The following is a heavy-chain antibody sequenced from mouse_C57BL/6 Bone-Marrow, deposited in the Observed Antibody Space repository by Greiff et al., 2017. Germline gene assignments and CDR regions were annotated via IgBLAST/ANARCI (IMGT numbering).Heavy chain of an antibody. CDR1: GFNIKVDY. CDR3: TRIAY. V-gene: IGHV14-4*01. Sequence: EVKLVESGAELVRPGASVKLSCTASGFNIKVDYMHWVKQRPEQGLEWIGWIDPENGDTEYASKFQGKATITVDTSSNSSYLQLSSLPSEDTAVYYCTRIAYWGQGTLVTVSA. CDR2: IDPENGDT. J-gene: IGHJ3*01.